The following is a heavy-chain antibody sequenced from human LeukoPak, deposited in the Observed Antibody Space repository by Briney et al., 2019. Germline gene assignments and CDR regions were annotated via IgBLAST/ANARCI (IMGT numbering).Heavy chain of an antibody. CDR2: ISWNSGSI. V-gene: IGHV3-9*01. J-gene: IGHJ4*02. CDR1: GFTFDDYA. CDR3: AKDNRAAAGRGYFDF. D-gene: IGHD6-13*01. Sequence: PGGSLRLSCAASGFTFDDYAMHWVRQAPGKGLEWVSGISWNSGSIDYADSVKGRFTISRDNAKNSLYLQMNSLRAEDTAFYYCAKDNRAAAGRGYFDFWGQGTLVTVSS.